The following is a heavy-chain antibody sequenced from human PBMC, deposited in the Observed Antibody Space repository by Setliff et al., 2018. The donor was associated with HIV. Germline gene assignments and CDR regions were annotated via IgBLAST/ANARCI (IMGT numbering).Heavy chain of an antibody. J-gene: IGHJ4*02. CDR2: ISGSGDST. D-gene: IGHD3-22*01. Sequence: GGSLRLSCAPSGFTFGSYAMSWVRQAPGKGLEWVSVISGSGDSTFYADSLKFQERVTITRDTSISTAYMELSRLRSDDTAVYYCARDYYDSSGYIFFPGLPDYWGQGTLVTVSS. V-gene: IGHV3-23*01. CDR3: ARDYYDSSGYIFFPGLPDY. CDR1: GFTFGSYA.